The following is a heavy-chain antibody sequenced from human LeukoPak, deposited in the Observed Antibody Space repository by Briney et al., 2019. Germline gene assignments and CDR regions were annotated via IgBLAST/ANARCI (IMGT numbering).Heavy chain of an antibody. V-gene: IGHV3-7*03. J-gene: IGHJ4*02. CDR3: VTRGGSGSYYRWAFAY. D-gene: IGHD3-10*01. Sequence: GGSLRLSCAASGFTFSNYWMSWVRQAPGKGLECVANINHDGSAKYYMDSVKGRFTISRDDAKNSLYLQMDSLKADDTAVYYCVTRGGSGSYYRWAFAYWGQGTLVTVSS. CDR2: INHDGSAK. CDR1: GFTFSNYW.